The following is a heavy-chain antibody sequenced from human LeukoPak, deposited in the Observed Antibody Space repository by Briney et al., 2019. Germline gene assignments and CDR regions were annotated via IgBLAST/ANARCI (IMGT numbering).Heavy chain of an antibody. CDR2: ISAYNGNT. CDR1: GYTFTSYG. Sequence: WASVKVSCKASGYTFTSYGISWVRQAPGQGLEWMGWISAYNGNTNYAQKLQGRVTMTTDTSTSTAYMELRSLRSDDTAVYYCVRGGDIAAAGTVYYYYYGMDVWGQGTTVTVSS. V-gene: IGHV1-18*01. D-gene: IGHD6-13*01. J-gene: IGHJ6*02. CDR3: VRGGDIAAAGTVYYYYYGMDV.